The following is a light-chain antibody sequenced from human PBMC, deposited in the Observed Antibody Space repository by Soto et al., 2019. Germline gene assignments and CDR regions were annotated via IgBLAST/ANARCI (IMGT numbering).Light chain of an antibody. CDR2: YEI. CDR1: NIGSKS. J-gene: IGLJ2*01. V-gene: IGLV3-21*04. Sequence: LTQPPSVSVAPGKTARITCGGNNIGSKSVHWYQQKPGQAPVLVIYYEIDRPSGIPERFSGSNSGNTATLTITRVDAGDEADYYCHVWDSDSDHPVFGGGTKLTVL. CDR3: HVWDSDSDHPV.